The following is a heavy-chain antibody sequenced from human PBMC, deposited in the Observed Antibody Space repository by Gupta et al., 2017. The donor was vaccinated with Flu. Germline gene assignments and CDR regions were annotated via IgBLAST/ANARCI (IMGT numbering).Heavy chain of an antibody. CDR3: ASTQPVGATGYFDY. CDR1: GGSISSYY. J-gene: IGHJ4*02. Sequence: QVQLQESGPGLVKPSETLSLPCTVSGGSISSYYWSWIRQPPGKGLEWIGYIYYRGSTNYNPSLKSRVTISVDTSKNQFSLKLSSVTAADTAVYYCASTQPVGATGYFDYWGQGTLVTGSS. D-gene: IGHD1-26*01. CDR2: IYYRGST. V-gene: IGHV4-59*08.